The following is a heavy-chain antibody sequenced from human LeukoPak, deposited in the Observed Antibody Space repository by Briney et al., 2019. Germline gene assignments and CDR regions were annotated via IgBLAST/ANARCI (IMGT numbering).Heavy chain of an antibody. Sequence: GGSLRLSCAASRFTFSSYSMNWVRQAPGKGLEWVSGINWNGGSTGYADSVKGRFTISRDNAKNSLYLQMNSLRAEDTALYYCARGYGDYASRNFDYWGQGTLVTVSS. D-gene: IGHD4-17*01. CDR3: ARGYGDYASRNFDY. V-gene: IGHV3-20*04. J-gene: IGHJ4*02. CDR1: RFTFSSYS. CDR2: INWNGGST.